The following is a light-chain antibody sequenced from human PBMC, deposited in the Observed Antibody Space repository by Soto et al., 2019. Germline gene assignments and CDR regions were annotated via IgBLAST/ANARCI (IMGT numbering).Light chain of an antibody. V-gene: IGLV2-14*01. J-gene: IGLJ2*01. CDR3: SSYTSSSTLVV. CDR2: EVN. Sequence: QSALTQPASVSGSPGQSITISCTGTSRDVGGYNYVSWHQQHPGKAPKVIITEVNNRPSGVSNRFSGSKSGNTASLTISGLQAEDEADYYCSSYTSSSTLVVFGGGTKLTVL. CDR1: SRDVGGYNY.